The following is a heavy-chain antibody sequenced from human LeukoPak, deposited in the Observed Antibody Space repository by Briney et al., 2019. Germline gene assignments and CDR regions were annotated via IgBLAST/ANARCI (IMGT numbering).Heavy chain of an antibody. CDR3: ASLEYPFDY. Sequence: SETLSLTCTVSGGSISSYNWDWIRQPAGKGLDWIGRIYPSGSTKYNPSLKSRVTMSVDTSKNQFSLRLSSVTAADTAVYYCASLEYPFDYWGQGTLVTVSS. CDR2: IYPSGST. V-gene: IGHV4-4*07. J-gene: IGHJ4*02. D-gene: IGHD6-6*01. CDR1: GGSISSYN.